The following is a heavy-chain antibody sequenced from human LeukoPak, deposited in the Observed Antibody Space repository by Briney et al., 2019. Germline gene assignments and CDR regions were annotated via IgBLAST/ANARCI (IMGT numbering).Heavy chain of an antibody. Sequence: PSQTLSLACTVSGGSISSGGYYWSWIRQHPGKGLEWIGYIYYSGSTYYNPSLKSRVTISVDTSKNQFSLKLSSVTAADTAVYYCARGVYDSSGYYDYWGQGTLVTVSS. CDR3: ARGVYDSSGYYDY. D-gene: IGHD3-22*01. CDR1: GGSISSGGYY. J-gene: IGHJ4*02. V-gene: IGHV4-31*03. CDR2: IYYSGST.